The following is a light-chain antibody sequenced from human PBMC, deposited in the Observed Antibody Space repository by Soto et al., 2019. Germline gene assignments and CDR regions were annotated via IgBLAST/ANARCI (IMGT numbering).Light chain of an antibody. CDR3: QQYGSSRFT. Sequence: EIVLTQSPGTLPLSPGERATLSCRASQSVSNNYLAWYPQKPGQAHRLLIDGASSRATGIPDRFSGSGSGTDFTLTISRLEPEDFAVYYCQQYGSSRFTFGPGTKVDIK. CDR1: QSVSNNY. CDR2: GAS. V-gene: IGKV3-20*01. J-gene: IGKJ3*01.